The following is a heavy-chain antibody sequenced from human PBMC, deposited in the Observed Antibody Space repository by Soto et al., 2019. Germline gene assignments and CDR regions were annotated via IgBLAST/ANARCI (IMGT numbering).Heavy chain of an antibody. CDR1: GFTFSSYS. D-gene: IGHD1-26*01. CDR3: AREFSGSYSTDAFDI. V-gene: IGHV3-48*02. CDR2: ISSSSSTI. J-gene: IGHJ3*02. Sequence: GGSLRLSCAASGFTFSSYSMNWVRQAPGKGLEWVSHISSSSSTIYYADSVKGRFTISRDNAKNSLYLQMNSLGDEDTAVYYCAREFSGSYSTDAFDIWGQGTMVTVSS.